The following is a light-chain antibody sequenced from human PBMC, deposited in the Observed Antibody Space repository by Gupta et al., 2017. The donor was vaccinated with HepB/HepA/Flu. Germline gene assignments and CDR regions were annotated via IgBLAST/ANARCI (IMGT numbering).Light chain of an antibody. Sequence: QSVLTQPPSVSVTPGQRVTISCSGSISNIGTNNVNWYKQVPGMAPKLIIYINDQRQSGVPERFSGSKSGTSASLAISGLQADDEADYYCGAWEDSRNGFYVFGTGTKVTV. CDR3: GAWEDSRNGFYV. CDR2: IND. V-gene: IGLV1-44*01. J-gene: IGLJ1*01. CDR1: ISNIGTNN.